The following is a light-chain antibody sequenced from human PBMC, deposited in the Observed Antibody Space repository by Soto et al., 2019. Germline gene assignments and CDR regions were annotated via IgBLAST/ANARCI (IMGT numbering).Light chain of an antibody. Sequence: EVVLTQSPGTLSLSPGERATLSCRASQSVGGDYLAWYQQEPGQAPRLFIYGASSRPTGIPDRFSGSGSGTDFTLTISRLEPEDFAVYYCQQYGSSPRTFGQGTKV. V-gene: IGKV3-20*01. CDR3: QQYGSSPRT. CDR1: QSVGGDY. J-gene: IGKJ1*01. CDR2: GAS.